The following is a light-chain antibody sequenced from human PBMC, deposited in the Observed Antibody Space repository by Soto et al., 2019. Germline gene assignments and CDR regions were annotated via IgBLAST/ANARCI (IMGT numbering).Light chain of an antibody. CDR1: SSNIGSES. CDR3: AAWDDSLNGYV. Sequence: QSVLTQPPSTSGTPGQRVTISCSGGSSNIGSESVNWYQQLPGTAPKLLIYSYNQRPSGVPDRFSGSKSGTSASLAISGLQSEDEADYICAAWDDSLNGYVFGLGTKVTVL. CDR2: SYN. J-gene: IGLJ1*01. V-gene: IGLV1-44*01.